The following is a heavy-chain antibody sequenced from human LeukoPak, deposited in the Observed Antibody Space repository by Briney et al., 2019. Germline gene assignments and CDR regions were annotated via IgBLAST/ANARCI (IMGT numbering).Heavy chain of an antibody. D-gene: IGHD2-8*01. CDR1: GFTFSDHY. CDR3: ARVEGCTNGVCYYYFDY. V-gene: IGHV3-72*01. CDR2: VRNKTKSYTT. J-gene: IGHJ4*02. Sequence: GGSLRLSCAASGFTFSDHYMDWVRQAPGKGLEWVGRVRNKTKSYTTEYAASVKGRFTISRDDSKNSLYLQMNSLKIEDTAVYYCARVEGCTNGVCYYYFDYWGQGTLVTVSS.